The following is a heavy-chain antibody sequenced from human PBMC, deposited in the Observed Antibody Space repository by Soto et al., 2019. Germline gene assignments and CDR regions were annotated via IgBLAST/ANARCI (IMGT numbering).Heavy chain of an antibody. V-gene: IGHV4-34*01. CDR1: GGSFSGYY. D-gene: IGHD3-22*01. J-gene: IGHJ5*02. CDR2: INHSGST. CDR3: ARGERGIVVVHAYNWFDP. Sequence: SETLSLTCAVYGGSFSGYYWSWIRQPPGKGLEWIGEINHSGSTNYNPSPKSRVTISVDTSKNQFSLKLSSVTAADTAVYYCARGERGIVVVHAYNWFDPWGQGTLVTVSS.